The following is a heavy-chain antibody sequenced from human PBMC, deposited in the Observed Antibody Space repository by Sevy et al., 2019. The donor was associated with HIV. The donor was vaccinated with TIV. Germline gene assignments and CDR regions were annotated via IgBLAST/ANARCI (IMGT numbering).Heavy chain of an antibody. D-gene: IGHD6-13*01. Sequence: SETLSLTCTVSGGSIRTFYWSWIRQPPGKERDGMGKIYYMGSTNYNPSLKSRVTISVNTSRNQFSLKLSSVTAADTAVYYCARVPRTRSIAAAALYYFDYWGQGTLVTVSS. J-gene: IGHJ4*02. CDR2: IYYMGST. CDR1: GGSIRTFY. V-gene: IGHV4-59*01. CDR3: ARVPRTRSIAAAALYYFDY.